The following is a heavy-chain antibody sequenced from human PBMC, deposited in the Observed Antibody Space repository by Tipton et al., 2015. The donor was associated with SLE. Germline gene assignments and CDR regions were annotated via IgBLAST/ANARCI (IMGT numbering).Heavy chain of an antibody. CDR2: IKQDGSET. CDR3: ARDKDRAMAYFDY. Sequence: SLRLSCSASRFTFSGYWMTWVRQAPGKGLEWVANIKQDGSETYYVDSVKGRFTISRDNAKNSLYLQMNSLRAEDTAVYYCARDKDRAMAYFDYWGQGTLVTVSS. CDR1: RFTFSGYW. D-gene: IGHD5-18*01. J-gene: IGHJ4*02. V-gene: IGHV3-7*01.